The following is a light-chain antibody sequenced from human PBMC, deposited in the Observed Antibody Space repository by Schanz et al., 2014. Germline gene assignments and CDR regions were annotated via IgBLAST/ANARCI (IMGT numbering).Light chain of an antibody. V-gene: IGLV2-14*03. Sequence: QSALTQPASVSGSPGQSITISCTGTSSDIGGYNYVSWYQQHPGKAPKVMIFDVSNRPSGVSNRFSGSKSGNTASLTISGLQAEDEADYYCSSYTSSSTLGVFGGGTKLTV. CDR3: SSYTSSSTLGV. CDR1: SSDIGGYNY. J-gene: IGLJ3*02. CDR2: DVS.